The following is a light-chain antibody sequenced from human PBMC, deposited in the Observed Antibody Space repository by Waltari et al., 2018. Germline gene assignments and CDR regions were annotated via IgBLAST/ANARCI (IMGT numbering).Light chain of an antibody. CDR1: RATTNY. CDR2: AAS. Sequence: DIQMTQSPSSLSASVGDRVTITCRASRATTNYVNWYQQRPGLAPKLLIYAASTLQGGVPTRFSGSGSGTDFTLTISSLQIEDFATYYCQQSHSAPLAFGGGTRLEI. CDR3: QQSHSAPLA. V-gene: IGKV1-39*01. J-gene: IGKJ4*01.